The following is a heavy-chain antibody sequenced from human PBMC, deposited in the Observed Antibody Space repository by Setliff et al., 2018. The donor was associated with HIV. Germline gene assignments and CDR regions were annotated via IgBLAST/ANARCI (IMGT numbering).Heavy chain of an antibody. D-gene: IGHD3-16*01. J-gene: IGHJ5*02. V-gene: IGHV4-61*05. CDR3: ARRTFGSGRIDP. Sequence: PSETLSLTCTVSGGSISNNSYYWGWVRQPPGKGLELIGQIHTTGSTNYNPSLKSRLTIAIDTSKNQFSLNLDSVTTTDTAVYYCARRTFGSGRIDPWGQGTLVTVSS. CDR1: GGSISNNSYY. CDR2: IHTTGST.